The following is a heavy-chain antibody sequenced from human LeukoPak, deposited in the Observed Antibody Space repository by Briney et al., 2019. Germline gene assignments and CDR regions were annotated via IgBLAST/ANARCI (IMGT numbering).Heavy chain of an antibody. V-gene: IGHV1-69*01. D-gene: IGHD2-15*01. Sequence: SVKVSCKASGGTFSSYAISWVRQAPGQGLEWMGGIIPIFGTANYAQKFQGRVTITADESTSTAYMELSSLRSEDTAVYYCARVAAVTYYYYYMDVWGKGTTVTVSS. CDR2: IIPIFGTA. CDR1: GGTFSSYA. J-gene: IGHJ6*03. CDR3: ARVAAVTYYYYYMDV.